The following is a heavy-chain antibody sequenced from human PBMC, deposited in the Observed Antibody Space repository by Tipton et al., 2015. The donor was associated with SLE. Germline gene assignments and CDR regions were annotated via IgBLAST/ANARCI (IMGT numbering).Heavy chain of an antibody. D-gene: IGHD6-6*01. J-gene: IGHJ4*02. CDR2: IHYTGST. CDR3: ARGARAIAPRLFDS. V-gene: IGHV4-59*08. Sequence: TLSLTCTVSGGSISTNYYSWIRQPPGKGLEWIGDIHYTGSTNYNPSLKSRVTISVDTSKNQFSLNLDFVTAADTAVYYYARGARAIAPRLFDSWGQGTLVTVSS. CDR1: GGSISTNY.